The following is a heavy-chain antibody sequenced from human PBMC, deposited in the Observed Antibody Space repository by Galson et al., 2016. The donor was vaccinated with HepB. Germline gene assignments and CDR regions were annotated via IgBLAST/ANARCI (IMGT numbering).Heavy chain of an antibody. CDR3: AKGYGVFDY. CDR2: ITRSGDAT. V-gene: IGHV3-23*01. CDR1: GFTFSNYA. Sequence: SLRLSCAASGFTFSNYAMHWVRQAPGKGLEWVSGITRSGDATHYADFVKGRFTISRDNSENTLFLQMNSLRAEDTAVYYCAKGYGVFDYWGQGTLVTVSS. J-gene: IGHJ4*02. D-gene: IGHD3-3*01.